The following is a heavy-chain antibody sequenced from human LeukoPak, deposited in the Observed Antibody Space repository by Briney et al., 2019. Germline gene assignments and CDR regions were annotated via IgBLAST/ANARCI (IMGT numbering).Heavy chain of an antibody. CDR3: ARDLWYFDY. CDR1: GGSFSGYY. J-gene: IGHJ4*02. CDR2: INHSGST. Sequence: SETLSLTCAVYGGSFSGYYWSWIRQPPGKGLEWIGEINHSGSTNYNPSLKSRVTISVDTSKNQFSLKLSSVTAADTAVYYCARDLWYFDYWGQGTLVTVSS. V-gene: IGHV4-34*01. D-gene: IGHD2-21*01.